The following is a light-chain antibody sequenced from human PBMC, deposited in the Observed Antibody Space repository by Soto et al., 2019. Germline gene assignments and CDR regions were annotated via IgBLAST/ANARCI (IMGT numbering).Light chain of an antibody. CDR1: DDINNY. CDR3: QQYDDLPYT. V-gene: IGKV1-33*01. CDR2: DAS. J-gene: IGKJ2*01. Sequence: DIQMTQSPSSLSASVGDRVTIACQASDDINNYLSWFQQKPGKAPKLLIYDASKLEAGVPSRFSGSGSGADFTFTITSLQAEDTATYFFQQYDDLPYTFGQGTKLEIK.